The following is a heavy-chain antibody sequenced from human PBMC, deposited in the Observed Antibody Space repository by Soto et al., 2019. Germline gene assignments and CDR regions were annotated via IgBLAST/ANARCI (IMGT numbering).Heavy chain of an antibody. J-gene: IGHJ4*02. CDR2: INHSGST. V-gene: IGHV4-34*01. Sequence: PSETLSLTCAAYGGSFSGYYWSWIRQPPGKGLEWIGEINHSGSTNYNPSLKSRVTISVDTSKNQFSLKLSSVTAADTAVYYCARALGGSLDYWGQGTLVTVSS. D-gene: IGHD2-15*01. CDR1: GGSFSGYY. CDR3: ARALGGSLDY.